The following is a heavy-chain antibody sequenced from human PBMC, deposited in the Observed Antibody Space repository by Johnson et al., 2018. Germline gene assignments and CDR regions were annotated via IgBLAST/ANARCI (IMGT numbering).Heavy chain of an antibody. J-gene: IGHJ4*02. V-gene: IGHV3-49*03. Sequence: EVQLVETGGGLVQPGRSLRLSCTASGLTFTDYAMTWFRQTPGRGLQWVAFITSKPSGETPEYAAPVEGRFIISRDDSKSIAYLQMNSLKTEDTGIYYCSTSYDFWSSYFRFDYWGQGTLVTVSS. D-gene: IGHD3-3*01. CDR1: GLTFTDYA. CDR3: STSYDFWSSYFRFDY. CDR2: ITSKPSGETP.